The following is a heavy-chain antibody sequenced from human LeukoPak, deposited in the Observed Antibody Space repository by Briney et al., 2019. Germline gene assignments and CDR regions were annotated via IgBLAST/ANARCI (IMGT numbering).Heavy chain of an antibody. CDR3: AREGGSDPDY. CDR2: IYYSGST. Sequence: SETLSLTCTVSGGSLSSSSYYWGWIRQPPGKGLEWIGSIYYSGSTYYNPSLKSRVTISVDTSKNQFSLKLSSVTAADTAVYYCAREGGSDPDYWGQGTLVTVSS. V-gene: IGHV4-39*07. J-gene: IGHJ4*02. CDR1: GGSLSSSSYY. D-gene: IGHD3-16*01.